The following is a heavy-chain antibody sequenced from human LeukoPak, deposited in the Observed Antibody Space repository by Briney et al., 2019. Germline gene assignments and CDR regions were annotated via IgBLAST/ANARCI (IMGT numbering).Heavy chain of an antibody. J-gene: IGHJ4*02. Sequence: GASVKVSCKASGYTFTSYGISWVRQAPGQGLEWMGWISAYNGNTNYAQKLQGRVTMTTDTSTSTAYMELRSQRSDDTAVYYCARVVGYYDSSGYYYIPDYWGQGTLVTVSS. CDR2: ISAYNGNT. CDR3: ARVVGYYDSSGYYYIPDY. D-gene: IGHD3-22*01. CDR1: GYTFTSYG. V-gene: IGHV1-18*01.